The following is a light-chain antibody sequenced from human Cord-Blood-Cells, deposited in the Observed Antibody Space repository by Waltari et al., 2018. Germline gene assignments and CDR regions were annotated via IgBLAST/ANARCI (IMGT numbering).Light chain of an antibody. CDR3: AAWDDSLSGRV. CDR1: SSNIGSNY. V-gene: IGLV1-47*01. CDR2: RNN. Sequence: QSVLTQPPSASGTPGQGVTISCSGRSSNIGSNYVYWYQQLPGTAPKLLIYRNNQRPSGVPDRFSGSKSGPSASLAISGLRSEDEADYYCAAWDDSLSGRVFGGGTKLTVL. J-gene: IGLJ3*02.